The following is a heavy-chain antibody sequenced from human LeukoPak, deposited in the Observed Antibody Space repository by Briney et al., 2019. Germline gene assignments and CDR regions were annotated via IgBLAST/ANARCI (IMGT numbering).Heavy chain of an antibody. Sequence: GGPLRLSCAASGFTFDDYGMSWVRQAPGKGLEWVSGINWNGGSTGYADSVKGRFIISRDNAKNSLYLQMNSLRAEDTALYHCARGSPRDAFDIWGQGTMVTVSS. CDR1: GFTFDDYG. J-gene: IGHJ3*02. CDR3: ARGSPRDAFDI. V-gene: IGHV3-20*01. CDR2: INWNGGST.